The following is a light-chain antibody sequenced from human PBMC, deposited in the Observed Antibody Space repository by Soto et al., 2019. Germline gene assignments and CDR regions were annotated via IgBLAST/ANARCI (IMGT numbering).Light chain of an antibody. CDR3: MQGKHWPPYT. J-gene: IGKJ2*01. CDR1: QSLAYSDGNTY. Sequence: DAVITRSALYLPVTLGQPASISCRSSQSLAYSDGNTYLNWFQQRPGQSPRRLIYKVSNRDSGVPDRFSGSGSGTDFTLKISRVEAEDVGVYYCMQGKHWPPYTFGQGTKLEIK. V-gene: IGKV2-30*01. CDR2: KVS.